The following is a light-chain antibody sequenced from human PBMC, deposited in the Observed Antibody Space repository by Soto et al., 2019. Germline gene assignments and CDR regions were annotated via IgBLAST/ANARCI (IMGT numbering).Light chain of an antibody. CDR2: DAS. J-gene: IGKJ2*01. CDR1: QGISSA. V-gene: IGKV1-13*02. CDR3: QQFNSYPHT. Sequence: AIQLTQSPSSLSASVGDRVTITWRASQGISSALAWYQQKPGKAPNILIYDASSLESGVPSRFIDSLSQTYFTLTIIILQPEDFATYYCQQFNSYPHTFGQGTKLEIK.